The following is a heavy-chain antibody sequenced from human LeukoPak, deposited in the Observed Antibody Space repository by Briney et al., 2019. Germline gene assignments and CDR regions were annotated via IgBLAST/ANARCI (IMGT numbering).Heavy chain of an antibody. CDR2: ISYDGSNK. J-gene: IGHJ4*02. V-gene: IGHV3-30*18. CDR3: TKANQTTQRGYFDY. Sequence: GGSLRLSCAASGFTFSNYGMHWVRQAPGKGLEWVAVISYDGSNKYYADSVKGRFAISRDNSKNTLYLQMNSLRTEDTAVYYCTKANQTTQRGYFDYWGQGNLVTISS. CDR1: GFTFSNYG. D-gene: IGHD1/OR15-1a*01.